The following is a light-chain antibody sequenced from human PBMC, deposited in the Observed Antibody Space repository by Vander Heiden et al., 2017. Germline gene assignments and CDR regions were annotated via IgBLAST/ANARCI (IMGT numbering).Light chain of an antibody. Sequence: QSVLPQPPSASGPPGQRVTISCSGSRSNIGRYPVSWYQHLPGTAPKLLMSINDQRPSGVPDRFSGSKSGTSAFLAISGLQSEDEADYYCAAWDDSLNGLYVFGTGTKVTVL. J-gene: IGLJ1*01. V-gene: IGLV1-44*01. CDR3: AAWDDSLNGLYV. CDR2: IND. CDR1: RSNIGRYP.